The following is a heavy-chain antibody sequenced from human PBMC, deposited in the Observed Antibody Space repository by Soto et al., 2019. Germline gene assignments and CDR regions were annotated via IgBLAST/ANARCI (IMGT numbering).Heavy chain of an antibody. CDR3: AKWGAAAGTT. D-gene: IGHD6-25*01. V-gene: IGHV4-59*01. CDR1: GGSISSYY. Sequence: QVHLQESGPGLVKPAETLSLTCSVSGGSISSYYWSWIRQPPGKGLEGIGYVFYPAITKYNPSFKSRATISGDTSRNQFSLNLMSVTAADTAVYYCAKWGAAAGTTWGQGIRVNVSS. J-gene: IGHJ4*02. CDR2: VFYPAIT.